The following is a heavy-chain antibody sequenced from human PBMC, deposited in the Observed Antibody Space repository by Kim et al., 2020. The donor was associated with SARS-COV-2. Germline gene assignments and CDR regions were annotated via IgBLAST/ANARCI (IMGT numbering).Heavy chain of an antibody. Sequence: GGSLRLSCAASGFTFSSYWMSWVRQAPGKGLEWVANIKQDGSEKYYVDSVKGRFTISRDNAKNSLYLQMNSLRAEDTAVYYCARGVPGYGDYGYYFDYWGQRTLVSVSS. D-gene: IGHD4-17*01. J-gene: IGHJ4*02. CDR1: GFTFSSYW. CDR3: ARGVPGYGDYGYYFDY. CDR2: IKQDGSEK. V-gene: IGHV3-7*01.